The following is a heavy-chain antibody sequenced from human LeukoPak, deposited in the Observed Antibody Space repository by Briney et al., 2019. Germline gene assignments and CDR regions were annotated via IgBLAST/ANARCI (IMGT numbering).Heavy chain of an antibody. Sequence: SETLSLTCTVSGDSISSGSYYWSWIRQPAGKGLEWIGRIYTSGSTNYNPSLKSRVTISVDTSKNQFSLKLSSVTAADTAVYYCARSPRVVVPASDAFDIWGQGTMVTVSS. CDR3: ARSPRVVVPASDAFDI. CDR2: IYTSGST. J-gene: IGHJ3*02. V-gene: IGHV4-61*02. CDR1: GDSISSGSYY. D-gene: IGHD2-2*01.